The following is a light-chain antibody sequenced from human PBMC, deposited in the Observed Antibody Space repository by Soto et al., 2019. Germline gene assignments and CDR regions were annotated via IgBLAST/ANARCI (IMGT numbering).Light chain of an antibody. CDR2: DVS. CDR1: SSDIGAYNS. V-gene: IGLV2-14*01. Sequence: QSVLTQPASVSASPGQSLTISCSGTSSDIGAYNSVSWYQQHPGRAPQLMIYDVSYRSSGISSRFSGSKSGNTASLTISGLQTDDDADYYCASYTTARIRVFGGGTKLTVL. CDR3: ASYTTARIRV. J-gene: IGLJ2*01.